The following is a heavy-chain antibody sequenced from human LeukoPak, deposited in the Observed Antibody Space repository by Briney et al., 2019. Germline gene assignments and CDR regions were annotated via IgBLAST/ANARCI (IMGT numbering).Heavy chain of an antibody. CDR1: GGSISSSSYY. J-gene: IGHJ4*02. CDR3: ASRRDGYNFDYFDY. V-gene: IGHV4-39*07. CDR2: IYYSGST. D-gene: IGHD5-24*01. Sequence: PSETLSLTCTVSGGSISSSSYYWGWIRQPPGKGLEWIGSIYYSGSTYYNPSLKSRVTISVDTSKNQFSLKLSSVTAADTAVYYCASRRDGYNFDYFDYWGQGTLVTVSS.